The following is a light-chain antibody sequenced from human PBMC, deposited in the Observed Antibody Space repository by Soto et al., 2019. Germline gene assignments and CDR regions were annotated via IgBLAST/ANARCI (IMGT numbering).Light chain of an antibody. CDR2: EVS. Sequence: QSVLAQPSSVSGSPGQSITISCTGTSTDVGGYNYVSWYQHHPGKGPKLMVYEVSNRPSGVSNRFSGSKSGNTASLTISGLQAEDEADYHCSSYTSSSTYVFGTGTKVTVL. J-gene: IGLJ1*01. CDR1: STDVGGYNY. CDR3: SSYTSSSTYV. V-gene: IGLV2-14*01.